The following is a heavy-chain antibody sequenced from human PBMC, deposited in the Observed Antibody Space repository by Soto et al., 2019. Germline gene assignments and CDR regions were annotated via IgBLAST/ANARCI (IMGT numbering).Heavy chain of an antibody. CDR2: ISAYNGNT. Sequence: ASVKVSCKASGYTFTSYGISWVRQAPGQGLEWMGWISAYNGNTNYAQKLQGRDTMTTDTPTSTAYMELRSLRSDDTAVYYCAVGGTHPYYFDYWGQGTLVTVSS. J-gene: IGHJ4*02. V-gene: IGHV1-18*01. CDR1: GYTFTSYG. D-gene: IGHD2-15*01. CDR3: AVGGTHPYYFDY.